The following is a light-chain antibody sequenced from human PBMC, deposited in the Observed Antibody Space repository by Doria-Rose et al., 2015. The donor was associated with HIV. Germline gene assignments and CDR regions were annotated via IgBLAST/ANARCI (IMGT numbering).Light chain of an antibody. CDR3: QQYGSSPPYT. CDR2: VAS. Sequence: VNIRYLAWYQQTPGQAPRLLIYVASSRATGIPDRFSGSGSGTDFTLTISRLEPEDFAVYYCQQYGSSPPYTFGQGTKLEI. CDR1: VNIRY. J-gene: IGKJ2*01. V-gene: IGKV3-20*01.